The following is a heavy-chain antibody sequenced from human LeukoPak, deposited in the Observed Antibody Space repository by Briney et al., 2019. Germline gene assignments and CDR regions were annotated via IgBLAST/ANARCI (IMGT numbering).Heavy chain of an antibody. V-gene: IGHV3-21*01. D-gene: IGHD2-15*01. CDR2: ISSSSSYI. CDR3: ARDSVVVVVAATQAPVDY. J-gene: IGHJ4*02. CDR1: GFTFSSYS. Sequence: GGSLRLSCAASGFTFSSYSMNWVRQAPGKGLEWVSSISSSSSYIYYADSVKGRFTISRDNAKNSLYLQMNSLRAEDTAVYYCARDSVVVVVAATQAPVDYWGQGTLVTVSS.